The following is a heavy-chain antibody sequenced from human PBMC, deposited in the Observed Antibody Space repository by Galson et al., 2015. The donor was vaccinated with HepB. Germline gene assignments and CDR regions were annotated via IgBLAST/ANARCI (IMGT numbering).Heavy chain of an antibody. CDR3: ARASTCDHLTGVSTTSFLEF. CDR2: ISAYNGDI. V-gene: IGHV1-18*01. D-gene: IGHD3-9*01. CDR1: GYTFKSYG. Sequence: SVKVSCKASGYTFKSYGISWVRQAPGQGLEWLGWISAYNGDIKYAQKVQGRVTMTTDTSTNTAYMELRSLTSDDTAVYYCARASTCDHLTGVSTTSFLEFWGQGSLVSVSS. J-gene: IGHJ4*02.